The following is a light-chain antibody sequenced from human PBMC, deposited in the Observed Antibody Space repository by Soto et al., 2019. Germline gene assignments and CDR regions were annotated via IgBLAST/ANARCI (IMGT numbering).Light chain of an antibody. CDR1: QSISSY. Sequence: EIVLTQSPATLSLSPGARATLSCRASQSISSYLAWYQQKPGQAPRLLIYDASNRATGIPARFSGGGTGTDFTLTISSLEPEDFAVYYCQQRGNWPPTFGGGTKVEIK. V-gene: IGKV3-11*01. CDR2: DAS. J-gene: IGKJ4*02. CDR3: QQRGNWPPT.